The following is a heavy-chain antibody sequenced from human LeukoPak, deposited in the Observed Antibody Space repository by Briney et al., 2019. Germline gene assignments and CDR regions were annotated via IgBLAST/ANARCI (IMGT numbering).Heavy chain of an antibody. CDR3: ARVSSWYYWFDP. V-gene: IGHV4-39*07. CDR1: GGSISSGPYY. J-gene: IGHJ5*02. CDR2: IYYGENT. Sequence: SETLSLTCTVSGGSISSGPYYWGWIRQPPGKGLEWIGNIYYGENTNYNPSLKSRVTISVDTSKNQFSLKLSSVTAADTAVYYCARVSSWYYWFDPWGQGTLVTVSS. D-gene: IGHD6-13*01.